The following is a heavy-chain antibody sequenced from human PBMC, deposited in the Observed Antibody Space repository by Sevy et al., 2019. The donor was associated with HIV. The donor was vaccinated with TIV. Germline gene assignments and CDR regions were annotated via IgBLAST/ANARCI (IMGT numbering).Heavy chain of an antibody. CDR2: IHYSGST. CDR3: AKGIAVAGPFDY. CDR1: GDSITSYY. Sequence: SETVSLTCTVSGDSITSYYWNWIQQPPGKGLEWIGYIHYSGSTNYNPSLKSRVSISVDTSKNQFSLKLSSVTAADTAVYYCAKGIAVAGPFDYWGQGNLVTVSS. D-gene: IGHD6-19*01. V-gene: IGHV4-59*01. J-gene: IGHJ4*02.